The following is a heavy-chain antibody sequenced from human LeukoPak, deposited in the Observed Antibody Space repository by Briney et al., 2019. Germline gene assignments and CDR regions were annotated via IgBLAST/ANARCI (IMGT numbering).Heavy chain of an antibody. J-gene: IGHJ4*02. CDR3: ARMSGDVFDY. Sequence: GGSLRLSCAASGFTFSRYNMNWVRQAPGKGLEWVSYISSSSSTIYYADSLKGRFTISKDNAKNSLYLQMNSLRDEDTAVYYCARMSGDVFDYWGQGTLVTVSS. D-gene: IGHD4-17*01. CDR1: GFTFSRYN. V-gene: IGHV3-48*02. CDR2: ISSSSSTI.